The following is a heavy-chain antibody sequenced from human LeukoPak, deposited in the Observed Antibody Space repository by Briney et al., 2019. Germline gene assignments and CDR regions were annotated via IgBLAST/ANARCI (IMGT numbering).Heavy chain of an antibody. V-gene: IGHV4-59*01. CDR1: GGSIRSYF. Sequence: SEALSLTCTVSGGSIRSYFWSWIRQPPGKGLEWIGYIYHSGSTNYNPSLKSRVVISVDMSKNQFSLKLSSVTPADTAVYYCARVSPIPAAGIGFDYWGQGTLVTVSS. J-gene: IGHJ4*02. D-gene: IGHD6-13*01. CDR3: ARVSPIPAAGIGFDY. CDR2: IYHSGST.